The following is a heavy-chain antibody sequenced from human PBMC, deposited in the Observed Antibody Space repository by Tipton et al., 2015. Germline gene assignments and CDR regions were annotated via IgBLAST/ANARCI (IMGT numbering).Heavy chain of an antibody. J-gene: IGHJ5*02. Sequence: TLSLTCTVSDGSVSSSSYYWAWIRQPPGKGLEWMGSMYYSGDTSYSPSLKSRIAISVDTPKNQFSLRLSSVTAADTAVYYCAGQGGIVAGHNWFDPWGQGTLVTVSS. CDR1: DGSVSSSSYY. V-gene: IGHV4-39*01. CDR2: MYYSGDT. D-gene: IGHD1-26*01. CDR3: AGQGGIVAGHNWFDP.